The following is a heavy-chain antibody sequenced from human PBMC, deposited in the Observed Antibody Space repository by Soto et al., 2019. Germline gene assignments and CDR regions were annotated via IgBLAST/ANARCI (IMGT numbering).Heavy chain of an antibody. J-gene: IGHJ5*02. CDR1: GSAFTTYY. CDR2: INPADGTT. D-gene: IGHD3-10*01. Sequence: ASVKVSCKASGSAFTTYYLHWVRQAPGQGLEWMGVINPADGTTTYAQKFQGRVTTTMDTSTSTVYMELSSLRSDDTAVYYCARARGWFDPWGQGTLVTVSS. CDR3: ARARGWFDP. V-gene: IGHV1-46*01.